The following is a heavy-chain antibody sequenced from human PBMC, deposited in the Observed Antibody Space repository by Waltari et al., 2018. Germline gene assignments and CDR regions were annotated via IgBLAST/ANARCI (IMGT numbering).Heavy chain of an antibody. V-gene: IGHV3-7*01. CDR3: VTDVSGWYVN. CDR1: GSNLSTYW. J-gene: IGHJ4*02. Sequence: EVQLVESGGGLVQPGGSLRLSCSDSGSNLSTYWMTWVRQAPGRGLEWLANIKQDGSAKYYVDSVRGRSTISRDNANNSLFLQINSLRDDDTAVYYCVTDVSGWYVNWGQGTSVTVSS. CDR2: IKQDGSAK. D-gene: IGHD6-19*01.